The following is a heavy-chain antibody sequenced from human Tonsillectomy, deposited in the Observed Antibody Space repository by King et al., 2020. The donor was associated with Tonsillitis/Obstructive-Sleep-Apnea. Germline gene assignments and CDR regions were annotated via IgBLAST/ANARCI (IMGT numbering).Heavy chain of an antibody. CDR3: ARDPMVEHVVRADAFDI. CDR2: LNHSGNT. D-gene: IGHD2-15*01. CDR1: GGSFSGYY. Sequence: VHLPQWGAGLLQPSAPLSLTCAVYGGSFSGYYWRWLRQPPGKGLAWIGELNHSGNTNYTPSLKSRVTISLDPSKNQFSLKLSSGTAADTAVYYCARDPMVEHVVRADAFDIWGQGTMVTGSS. V-gene: IGHV4-34*01. J-gene: IGHJ3*02.